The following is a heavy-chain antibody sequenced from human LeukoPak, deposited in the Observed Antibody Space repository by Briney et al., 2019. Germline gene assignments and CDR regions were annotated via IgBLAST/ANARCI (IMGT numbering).Heavy chain of an antibody. Sequence: GGSLQISFKGSGYSFTSYWIGWGRRMPGKGLEWMGIIYPGDSDTRYSPSFQGQVTISADKSISTAYLQWSSLKASDTAMYYCARHGLGYCSSTSCSDYYYYGMDVWGQGTTVTVSS. J-gene: IGHJ6*02. CDR3: ARHGLGYCSSTSCSDYYYYGMDV. D-gene: IGHD2-2*01. CDR1: GYSFTSYW. V-gene: IGHV5-51*01. CDR2: IYPGDSDT.